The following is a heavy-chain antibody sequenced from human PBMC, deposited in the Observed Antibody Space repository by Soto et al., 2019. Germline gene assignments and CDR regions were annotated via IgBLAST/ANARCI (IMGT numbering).Heavy chain of an antibody. CDR2: ISWNSGSI. J-gene: IGHJ6*03. V-gene: IGHV3-9*01. Sequence: DVQLVESGGGLVQPGRSLRLSCAASGFTFDDYAMHWVRQAPGKGLEWVSGISWNSGSIGYADSVKGRFTISRDNAKNSLYLQMNSLRAEDTALYYCAKDGVAVAGTFYYYYYMDVWGKGTTVTVSS. CDR1: GFTFDDYA. D-gene: IGHD6-19*01. CDR3: AKDGVAVAGTFYYYYYMDV.